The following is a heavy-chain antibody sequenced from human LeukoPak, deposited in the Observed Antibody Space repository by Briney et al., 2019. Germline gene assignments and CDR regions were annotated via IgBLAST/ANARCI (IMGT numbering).Heavy chain of an antibody. J-gene: IGHJ4*02. CDR1: GFTFNKYA. D-gene: IGHD1-7*01. CDR2: VDAGGTYT. CDR3: AKRGITSTREFDY. V-gene: IGHV3-23*01. Sequence: PRGSLRLSCAASGFTFNKYAMHWVRQAPGKGLEWVSGVDAGGTYTPYADSVKGRFTISRDNSKNALYLQMNSLRAEDTAVYYCAKRGITSTREFDYWGQGTLVTVSS.